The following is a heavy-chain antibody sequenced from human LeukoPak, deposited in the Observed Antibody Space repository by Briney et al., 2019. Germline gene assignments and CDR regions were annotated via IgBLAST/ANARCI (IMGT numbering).Heavy chain of an antibody. J-gene: IGHJ4*02. CDR2: ISSSSSTI. CDR3: ARSYYDILTGQSEYYFDY. CDR1: GFTFSSYS. D-gene: IGHD3-9*01. V-gene: IGHV3-48*01. Sequence: PGGSLRLSCAGSGFTFSSYSMNWVRQAPGKGLEWVSYISSSSSTIYYADSVKGRFTISRDNSKSTLYLQMNSLRAEDTTVYYCARSYYDILTGQSEYYFDYCGQGTLVTVSS.